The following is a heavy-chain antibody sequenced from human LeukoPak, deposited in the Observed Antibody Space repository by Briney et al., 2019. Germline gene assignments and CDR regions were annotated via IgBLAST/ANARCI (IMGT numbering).Heavy chain of an antibody. D-gene: IGHD3-3*01. Sequence: PSETLSLTCTVSGGSISSSSYYWGWIRHPPGKGLEWIGSIYYSGSTYYNPSLKSRVTISVDTSKNQFSLKLSSVTAADTAVYYCASSRPYDFWSGYTALAFDIWGQGTMVTVSS. V-gene: IGHV4-39*01. CDR1: GGSISSSSYY. CDR2: IYYSGST. CDR3: ASSRPYDFWSGYTALAFDI. J-gene: IGHJ3*02.